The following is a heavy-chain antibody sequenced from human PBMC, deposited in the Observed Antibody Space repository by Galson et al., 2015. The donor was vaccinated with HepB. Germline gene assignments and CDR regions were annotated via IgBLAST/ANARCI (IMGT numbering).Heavy chain of an antibody. CDR2: ISAYNGNT. CDR3: AREGGGPTYYYDSSGPLPYYYGMDV. CDR1: GYTFTSYG. J-gene: IGHJ6*02. V-gene: IGHV1-18*04. D-gene: IGHD3-22*01. Sequence: SVKVSCKASGYTFTSYGISWVRQAPGQGLEWMGWISAYNGNTNYAQKLQGRVTMTTDTSTSTAYMELRSLRSDDTAVYYCAREGGGPTYYYDSSGPLPYYYGMDVWGQGTTVTVSS.